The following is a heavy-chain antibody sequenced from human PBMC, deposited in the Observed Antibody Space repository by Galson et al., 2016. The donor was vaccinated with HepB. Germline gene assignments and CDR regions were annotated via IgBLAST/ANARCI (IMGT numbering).Heavy chain of an antibody. CDR2: IFPGNGDT. J-gene: IGHJ5*01. CDR1: GYSFTSEA. V-gene: IGHV1-3*01. D-gene: IGHD4-11*01. CDR3: ARGHYSGSKSTNWFDS. Sequence: SVKVSCKASGYSFTSEAMHWVRQAPGQGLEWMGWIFPGNGDTRYSDEVQGRGTFTRDTSASTVYMELRDLTSADTAVYYCARGHYSGSKSTNWFDSWGQGTLVTVS.